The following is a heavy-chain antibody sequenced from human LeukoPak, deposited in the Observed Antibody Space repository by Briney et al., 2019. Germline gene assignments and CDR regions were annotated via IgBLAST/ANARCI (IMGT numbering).Heavy chain of an antibody. Sequence: GVSLRLSCAASGFTFSSYAMSWVRQAPGKGLEWVSGIGYTGDSTFYADSVKGRFTVSRDSSKNTLFLHMNSLRAEDTALYYCAKSPTVDAAFDIWGQGTMVTVSS. CDR1: GFTFSSYA. J-gene: IGHJ3*02. CDR2: IGYTGDST. V-gene: IGHV3-23*01. CDR3: AKSPTVDAAFDI. D-gene: IGHD4-23*01.